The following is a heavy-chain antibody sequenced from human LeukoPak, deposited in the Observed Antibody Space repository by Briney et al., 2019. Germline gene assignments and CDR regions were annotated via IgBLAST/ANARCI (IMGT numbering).Heavy chain of an antibody. Sequence: GGSLRLSCAASGFTFSNAWMSWVRQAPGKGREWGGRIKSKTDDGTTDYAAPVRGRFTLSRDDSKNTLYLQMNSLKTEDTAVYYCTTIERYYDSSGYSSSPDYWGQGTLVTVSS. D-gene: IGHD3-22*01. CDR1: GFTFSNAW. CDR3: TTIERYYDSSGYSSSPDY. V-gene: IGHV3-15*01. CDR2: IKSKTDDGTT. J-gene: IGHJ4*02.